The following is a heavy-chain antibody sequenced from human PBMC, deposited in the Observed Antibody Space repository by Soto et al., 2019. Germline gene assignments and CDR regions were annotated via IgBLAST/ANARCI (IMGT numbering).Heavy chain of an antibody. CDR2: ISYDGSNK. Sequence: QVQLVESGGGVVQPGRSLRLSCAASGFTFSSYAMHWVRQAPGKGLEWLAVISYDGSNKYYADSEKGRFTISRDNSKNTLYLQMNSLRAEDTAVYYCARDGLLGYFDYWGQGTLVTVSS. V-gene: IGHV3-30-3*01. CDR1: GFTFSSYA. D-gene: IGHD2-15*01. CDR3: ARDGLLGYFDY. J-gene: IGHJ4*02.